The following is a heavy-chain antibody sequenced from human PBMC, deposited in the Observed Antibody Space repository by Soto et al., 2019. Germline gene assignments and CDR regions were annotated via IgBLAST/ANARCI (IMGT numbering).Heavy chain of an antibody. Sequence: ASVKVSCKASGYTFTGYYMHWVRQAPGQGLEWMVWINPNSGGTNYAQKFQGWVTITRDTSISTAYMELSRLRSDDMAVYYCAISLRVYSYGYDYWGQGTLVTVSS. CDR1: GYTFTGYY. J-gene: IGHJ4*02. V-gene: IGHV1-2*04. CDR3: AISLRVYSYGYDY. CDR2: INPNSGGT. D-gene: IGHD5-18*01.